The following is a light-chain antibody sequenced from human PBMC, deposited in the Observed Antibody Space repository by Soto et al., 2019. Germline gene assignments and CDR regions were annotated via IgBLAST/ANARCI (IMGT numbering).Light chain of an antibody. CDR1: SSNIGSNY. V-gene: IGLV1-47*01. CDR2: RNN. Sequence: QSVLTQPPSASGTPGQRVTISCSGSSSNIGSNYVYWYQQLPGTAPKPLIYRNNQRPSGVPDRFSGSKSGTSASLAISGLRYEDEADYYCAAWDDSLSGPVVFGGGTKLTVL. CDR3: AAWDDSLSGPVV. J-gene: IGLJ2*01.